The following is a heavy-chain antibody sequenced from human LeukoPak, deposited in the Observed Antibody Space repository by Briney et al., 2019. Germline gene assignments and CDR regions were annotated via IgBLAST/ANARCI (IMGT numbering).Heavy chain of an antibody. CDR3: ARDVGEGYCSGGSCSDY. V-gene: IGHV1-18*01. D-gene: IGHD2-15*01. Sequence: ASVKVSCKASGYTFSNYGISWVRQAPGQGQEWMGWISVYNGKTNYKQQLQGRVTMTTDTSTSTAYMELRSLRSDDTAVYYCARDVGEGYCSGGSCSDYWGQGTLVTVSS. CDR1: GYTFSNYG. CDR2: ISVYNGKT. J-gene: IGHJ4*02.